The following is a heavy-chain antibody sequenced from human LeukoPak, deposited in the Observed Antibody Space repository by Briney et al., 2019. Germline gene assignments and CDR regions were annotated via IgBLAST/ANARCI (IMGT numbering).Heavy chain of an antibody. D-gene: IGHD3-10*01. CDR2: IYYSGST. CDR1: GGSISSYY. J-gene: IGHJ5*02. CDR3: ARTPHYYGSGSYYRYNWFDP. Sequence: SETLSLTCTVSGGSISSYYWSWIRQPPGKGLEWIGYIYYSGSTNYNPSLKSRVTISVDTSKNQFSLKLSSVTAADTAVYYCARTPHYYGSGSYYRYNWFDPWGQGTLVTVSS. V-gene: IGHV4-59*12.